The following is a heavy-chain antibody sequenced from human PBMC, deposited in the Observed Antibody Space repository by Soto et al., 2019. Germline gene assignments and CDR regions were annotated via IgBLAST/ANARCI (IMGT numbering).Heavy chain of an antibody. CDR1: GYSFTSYW. Sequence: GESLKISCKGSGYSFTSYWIGWVRQMPGKGLEWMGIIYPGDSDTRYSPSFQGQVTIPADKSISTAYLQWSSLKASDTAMYYCARLGRNYYEGMDVWGQGTTVTVSS. CDR2: IYPGDSDT. CDR3: ARLGRNYYEGMDV. V-gene: IGHV5-51*01. J-gene: IGHJ6*02.